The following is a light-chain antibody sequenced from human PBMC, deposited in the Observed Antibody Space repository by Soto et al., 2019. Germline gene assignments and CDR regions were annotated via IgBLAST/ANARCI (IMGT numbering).Light chain of an antibody. Sequence: EIVLTQSPDTLSFSPVERATLSFSASQSVSSSYLAWYQQRPGQAPRLLIYGASSRATGIPDRFSGSGSGTDFSLTISRLEPEDFAVYYCQQYGVSPRTFGQGTKVDIK. CDR3: QQYGVSPRT. V-gene: IGKV3-20*01. CDR2: GAS. J-gene: IGKJ1*01. CDR1: QSVSSSY.